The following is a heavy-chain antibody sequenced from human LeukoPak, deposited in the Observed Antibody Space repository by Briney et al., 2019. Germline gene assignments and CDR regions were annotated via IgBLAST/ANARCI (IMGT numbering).Heavy chain of an antibody. CDR2: IIPTFGTA. D-gene: IGHD6-25*01. V-gene: IGHV1-69*05. CDR1: GGTFSNYA. Sequence: GASVKVSCKASGGTFSNYAISWVRQAPGQGLEWLGGIIPTFGTAKYAQKFQGRVTITTDDSTTTAYMELISLRSEDTAVYYCVRRQALRGRHRAFDPWGQGTLVTVTS. CDR3: VRRQALRGRHRAFDP. J-gene: IGHJ5*02.